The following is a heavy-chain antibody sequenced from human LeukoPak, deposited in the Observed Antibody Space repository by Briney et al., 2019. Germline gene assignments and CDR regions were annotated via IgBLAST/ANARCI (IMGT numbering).Heavy chain of an antibody. Sequence: ASVKVSCKASGYTLTNYFINWVRQAPGQGLEWMGIINPSGGSTTYAQKFQGRVTMTRDMSTSTVYLELSRLRSEDTAVYYCARGHDSSGYYYGYWGQGTLVTVSS. D-gene: IGHD3-22*01. J-gene: IGHJ4*02. CDR1: GYTLTNYF. CDR2: INPSGGST. CDR3: ARGHDSSGYYYGY. V-gene: IGHV1-46*01.